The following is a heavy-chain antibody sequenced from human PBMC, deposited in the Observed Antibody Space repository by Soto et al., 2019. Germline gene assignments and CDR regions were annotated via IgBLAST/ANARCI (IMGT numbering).Heavy chain of an antibody. CDR1: GGSFSGYY. Sequence: SETLSLTCAVYGGSFSGYYWCWIRQPPGKGLEWIGEINHSGSTNYNPSLKSRVTISVDTSKNQFSLKLSSVTAADTAVYYCAAHVDTAMVIFDYWGQGTLVTVSS. D-gene: IGHD5-18*01. V-gene: IGHV4-34*01. CDR3: AAHVDTAMVIFDY. CDR2: INHSGST. J-gene: IGHJ4*02.